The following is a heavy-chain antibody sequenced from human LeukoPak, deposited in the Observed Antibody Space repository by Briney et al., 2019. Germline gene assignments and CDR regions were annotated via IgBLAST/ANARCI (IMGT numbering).Heavy chain of an antibody. Sequence: ASVKVSCKASGYTFTSYAMHWVRQAPGQRLEWMGWINAGNGNTKYSQKFQGRVTITRDTSASTAYMELGSLRSEDTAVYYCAREDYGDYVVPGFDYWGQGTLVTVSS. D-gene: IGHD4-17*01. CDR2: INAGNGNT. V-gene: IGHV1-3*01. CDR1: GYTFTSYA. J-gene: IGHJ4*02. CDR3: AREDYGDYVVPGFDY.